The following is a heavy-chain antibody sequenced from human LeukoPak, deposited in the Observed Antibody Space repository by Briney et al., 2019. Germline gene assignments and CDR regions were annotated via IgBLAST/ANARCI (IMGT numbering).Heavy chain of an antibody. D-gene: IGHD3-10*01. Sequence: GGSLRLSCAASGFTFNNAWMNWVRQTPGKGLEWVGRIKSNTHSGTTDYAAPVKGRFTISRDDSKNTLYLQMRSLRAEDTAVYYCMTRDTSGYWGQGTLVTVSS. CDR1: GFTFNNAW. V-gene: IGHV3-15*05. CDR2: IKSNTHSGTT. CDR3: MTRDTSGY. J-gene: IGHJ4*02.